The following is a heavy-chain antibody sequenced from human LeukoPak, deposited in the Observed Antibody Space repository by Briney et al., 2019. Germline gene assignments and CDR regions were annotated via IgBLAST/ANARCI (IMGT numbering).Heavy chain of an antibody. J-gene: IGHJ4*02. CDR3: ARGDTSGWPYSFDY. Sequence: SGTVSLTCTVSGASISSRNWWSWVRQPPGKGLECIGEIYHSGSSNFNPSLKSRITISVDKPRNQFSLNLTSVTAADTAVYFCARGDTSGWPYSFDYWGQGTLVSVSS. D-gene: IGHD6-19*01. CDR2: IYHSGSS. V-gene: IGHV4-4*02. CDR1: GASISSRNW.